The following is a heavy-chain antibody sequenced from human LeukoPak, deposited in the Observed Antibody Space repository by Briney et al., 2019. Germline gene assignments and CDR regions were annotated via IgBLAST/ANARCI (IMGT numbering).Heavy chain of an antibody. CDR3: VRSLRSADF. CDR2: ISTSGSTV. Sequence: KSGGSLRLSCAASGFTFSDYYMSWIRQTPGKGLEWISYISTSGSTVYYADSVKGRFTISRDNAQNTLFLQMDSLRPEDTAVYYCVRSLRSADFWGQGTLVTVSS. CDR1: GFTFSDYY. V-gene: IGHV3-11*04. J-gene: IGHJ4*02.